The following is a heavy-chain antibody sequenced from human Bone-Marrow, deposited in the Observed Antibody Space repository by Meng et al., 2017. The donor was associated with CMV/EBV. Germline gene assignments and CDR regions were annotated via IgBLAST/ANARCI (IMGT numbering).Heavy chain of an antibody. V-gene: IGHV3-20*04. CDR1: AFTFDDFD. Sequence: GESLKISCAGSAFTFDDFDMIWVRRVPGKGLEWVFRINWNGGSTPYADSVKGRCTISRDNAKNSLYLQMNSLRAEDTAVYYCARGRDSSSWGQGTLVTVSS. J-gene: IGHJ5*02. CDR3: ARGRDSSS. CDR2: INWNGGST. D-gene: IGHD6-6*01.